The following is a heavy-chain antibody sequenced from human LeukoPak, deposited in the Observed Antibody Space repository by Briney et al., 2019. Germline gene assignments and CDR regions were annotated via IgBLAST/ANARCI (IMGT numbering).Heavy chain of an antibody. D-gene: IGHD2-2*01. CDR1: GFTFSSYS. V-gene: IGHV3-21*01. CDR3: ARDRVPAIAHYYYYYGMDV. Sequence: GGSLRLSCAASGFTFSSYSMNWVRQAPGKGLEWVSSISSSSSYIYYADSVKGRFTISRDNAKNSLYLQMNSLRAEDTAVYYCARDRVPAIAHYYYYYGMDVWGQGTTVTVSS. CDR2: ISSSSSYI. J-gene: IGHJ6*02.